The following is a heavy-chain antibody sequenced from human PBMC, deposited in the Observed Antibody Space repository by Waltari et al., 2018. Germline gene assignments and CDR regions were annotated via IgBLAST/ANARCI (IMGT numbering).Heavy chain of an antibody. Sequence: QVQLVQSGAEVKKPGASVKVSCKASGYTFTSYGISWVRQAPGQGLEWMGWISAYTGHTNSAQKLNGRVTMPTDTSTSTANMELRSLRSDDTAVYYCARGRSSASDVLRFLEWSTGGMDVWGQGTTVTVSS. CDR3: ARGRSSASDVLRFLEWSTGGMDV. J-gene: IGHJ6*02. D-gene: IGHD3-3*01. CDR2: ISAYTGHT. CDR1: GYTFTSYG. V-gene: IGHV1-18*01.